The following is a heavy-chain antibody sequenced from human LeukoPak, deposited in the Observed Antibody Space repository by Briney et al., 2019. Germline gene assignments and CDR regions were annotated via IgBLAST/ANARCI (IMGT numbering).Heavy chain of an antibody. CDR2: ISPSGDIT. J-gene: IGHJ4*02. CDR3: ATYRQVLLPFES. Sequence: GGTLRLSCAASGFIFSSHGMNWVRQAPGKGLEWVSGISPSGDITYYADSVRGRFTISRDNSKSTLSLQMNSLRAEDTAIYYCATYRQVLLPFESWGQGTLVTVSS. V-gene: IGHV3-23*01. D-gene: IGHD2-8*02. CDR1: GFIFSSHG.